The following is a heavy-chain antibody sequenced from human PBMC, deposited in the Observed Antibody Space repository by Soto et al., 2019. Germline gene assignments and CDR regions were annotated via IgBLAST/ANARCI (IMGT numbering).Heavy chain of an antibody. CDR1: GGSVRSGSYY. V-gene: IGHV4-61*01. Sequence: SETLSLTCTVSGGSVRSGSYYWTWIRQPPGKGLEWIGEIAHSGSTNYNPSLKSRVTISLDTSKSQFSLKLTSVTAADTAMYYCASYNRFFYRTYFDYWGQGTLVTVSS. CDR3: ASYNRFFYRTYFDY. J-gene: IGHJ4*02. CDR2: IAHSGST. D-gene: IGHD1-1*01.